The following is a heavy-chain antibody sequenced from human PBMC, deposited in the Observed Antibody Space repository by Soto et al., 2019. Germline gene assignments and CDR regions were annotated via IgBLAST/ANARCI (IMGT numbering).Heavy chain of an antibody. D-gene: IGHD1-26*01. V-gene: IGHV1-69*01. CDR3: ARDGGRHSGGIDY. J-gene: IGHJ4*02. CDR1: GGTFSSYS. Sequence: QVQLVQSGAEVKKPGSSVKVSCKASGGTFSSYSINWVRQAPGHGLEWMGEIIPIFGTAKDAKKFQGRVTITADESKSTAYMELSSLRSEDTAVYYCARDGGRHSGGIDYWGQGTLVTVSS. CDR2: IIPIFGTA.